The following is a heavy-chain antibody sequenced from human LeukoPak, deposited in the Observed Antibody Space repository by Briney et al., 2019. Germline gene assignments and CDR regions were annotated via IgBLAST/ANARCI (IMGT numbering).Heavy chain of an antibody. CDR2: IYSSGTT. J-gene: IGHJ5*02. D-gene: IGHD3-3*01. CDR1: GGSMTSYY. V-gene: IGHV4-59*01. CDR3: ARNWFGGYAWFDP. Sequence: SETLSLTCTVSGGSMTSYYWCWIRQPPGKELEWIGHIYSSGTTKYNPSLKSRVTISVDRSKKQVSLKVASVTAADTAVYYCARNWFGGYAWFDPWGQGTLVTVSS.